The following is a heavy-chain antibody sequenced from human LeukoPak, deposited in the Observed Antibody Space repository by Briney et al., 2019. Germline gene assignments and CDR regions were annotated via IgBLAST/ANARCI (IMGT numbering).Heavy chain of an antibody. J-gene: IGHJ4*02. D-gene: IGHD3-16*02. Sequence: QTGGSLRLSCAASGFTFSNYVMHWVRQAPGKGLEWVAVISYDGSNKYYADSVKGRFTISRDKSKNTLYLQMNSLRAEDTAMYYCAKVKDDGYLKNYLDYWGQGTLVTVSS. CDR2: ISYDGSNK. CDR1: GFTFSNYV. CDR3: AKVKDDGYLKNYLDY. V-gene: IGHV3-30*18.